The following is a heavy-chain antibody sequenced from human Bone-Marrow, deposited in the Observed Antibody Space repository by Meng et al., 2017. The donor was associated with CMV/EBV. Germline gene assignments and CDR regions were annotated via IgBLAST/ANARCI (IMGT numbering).Heavy chain of an antibody. J-gene: IGHJ4*02. Sequence: ASVKVSCKASGYTFTSYDINWVRQATGQGLEWMGWMNPNSGNTGYAQKFQGRVTMTRNTSISTAYMELSSLRSEDTAVYYCARVPYDFWSGYYGLDWGQGTLVTFYS. CDR2: MNPNSGNT. CDR3: ARVPYDFWSGYYGLD. V-gene: IGHV1-8*01. D-gene: IGHD3-3*01. CDR1: GYTFTSYD.